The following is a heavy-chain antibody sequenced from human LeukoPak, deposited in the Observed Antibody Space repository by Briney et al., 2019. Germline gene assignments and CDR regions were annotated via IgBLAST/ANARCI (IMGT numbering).Heavy chain of an antibody. V-gene: IGHV1-2*02. CDR1: GYSFITFY. D-gene: IGHD3-10*01. CDR2: IYPDTGGA. CDR3: ARGPPLYPAPGTDY. Sequence: GASVKVACKASGYSFITFYIQWVRQTPTLGLEWMGWIYPDTGGANYAQKFQDRVTMTSDSSITTAYMELSGLKSDDTAVYYCARGPPLYPAPGTDYWGQGTLDTVSS. J-gene: IGHJ4*02.